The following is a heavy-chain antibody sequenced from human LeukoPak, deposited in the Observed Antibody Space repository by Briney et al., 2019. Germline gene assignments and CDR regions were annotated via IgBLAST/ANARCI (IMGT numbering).Heavy chain of an antibody. CDR2: INHSGST. CDR3: ARIEWFGGWLRYDY. CDR1: GGSCSGYY. D-gene: IGHD6-19*01. Sequence: SETLSLTCPVYGGSCSGYYWSWIRQPPGKGLEWIGEINHSGSTNYNPSLKSRVTISVDRSKNQFSLKLSSVTAADTDVYYCARIEWFGGWLRYDYWGQGTLVTVSS. J-gene: IGHJ4*02. V-gene: IGHV4-34*01.